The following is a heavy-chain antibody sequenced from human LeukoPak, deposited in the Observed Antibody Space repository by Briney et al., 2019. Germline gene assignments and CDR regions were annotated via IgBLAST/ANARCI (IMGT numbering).Heavy chain of an antibody. CDR1: GFSFSRYW. CDR2: IKEDGSEQ. CDR3: ARGPYLYSGSFSVL. V-gene: IGHV3-7*01. Sequence: PGGSLRLSCVASGFSFSRYWMSWVRQAPGKGLEWVANIKEDGSEQYYADSLKGRFTISRDSVKNSLYLHINSLRAEDTAVYYCARGPYLYSGSFSVLWGQGTMVTVSS. J-gene: IGHJ3*01. D-gene: IGHD1-26*01.